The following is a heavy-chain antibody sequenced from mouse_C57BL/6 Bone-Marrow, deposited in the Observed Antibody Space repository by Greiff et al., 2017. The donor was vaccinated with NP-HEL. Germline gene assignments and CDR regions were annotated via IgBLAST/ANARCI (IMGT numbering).Heavy chain of an antibody. Sequence: EVQRVESGGDLVKPGGSLKLSCAASGFTFSSYGMSWVRQTPDKRLEWVATISSGGSCTYYPASVKGRFTISRDKAKNNLYLQMSSLKYEDTAMYYWASPYDYDVAWFAYWGRGTLVTVSA. CDR3: ASPYDYDVAWFAY. CDR1: GFTFSSYG. CDR2: ISSGGSCT. J-gene: IGHJ3*01. D-gene: IGHD2-4*01. V-gene: IGHV5-6*01.